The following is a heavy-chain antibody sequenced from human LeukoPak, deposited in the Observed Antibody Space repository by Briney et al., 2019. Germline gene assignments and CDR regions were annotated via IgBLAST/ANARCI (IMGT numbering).Heavy chain of an antibody. CDR2: ISTSSIYI. CDR3: ASRLRIAAAGTHAFDI. CDR1: GFTFSIYS. V-gene: IGHV3-21*01. D-gene: IGHD6-13*01. Sequence: GGSLRLSCAASGFTFSIYSFNWVRQAPGKGLEWVSSISTSSIYIYYGDSVKGRFTISRGNAKNTLYLQMNSLRAEDTAVYYCASRLRIAAAGTHAFDIWGQGTMVTVSS. J-gene: IGHJ3*02.